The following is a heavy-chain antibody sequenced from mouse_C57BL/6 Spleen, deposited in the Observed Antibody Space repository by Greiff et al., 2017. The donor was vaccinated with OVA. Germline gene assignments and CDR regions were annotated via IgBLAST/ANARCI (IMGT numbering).Heavy chain of an antibody. CDR3: ARDPYYYGSSPYPMDY. J-gene: IGHJ4*01. D-gene: IGHD1-1*01. CDR1: GFTFSSYA. CDR2: ISDGGSYT. Sequence: EVKLMESGGGLVKPGGSLKLSCAASGFTFSSYAMSWVRQTPEKRLEWVATISDGGSYTYYPDNVKGRFTISRDNAKNNLYLQMSHLKSEDTAMYYCARDPYYYGSSPYPMDYWGQGTSVTVSS. V-gene: IGHV5-4*01.